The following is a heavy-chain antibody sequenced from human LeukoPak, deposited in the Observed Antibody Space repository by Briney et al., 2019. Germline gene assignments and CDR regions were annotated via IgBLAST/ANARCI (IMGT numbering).Heavy chain of an antibody. Sequence: GGSLRLSCAASVFIFSNYPMHWVRQARDKGLVWVAVIGYDGVNKFYSNPVKGRFTISRDDSRNTLYLQMDSLRAEDTAVYYCARDFLRGAPDYFDRWGQGTLVTVSS. V-gene: IGHV3-30*04. CDR1: VFIFSNYP. D-gene: IGHD3-10*01. CDR3: ARDFLRGAPDYFDR. J-gene: IGHJ4*02. CDR2: IGYDGVNK.